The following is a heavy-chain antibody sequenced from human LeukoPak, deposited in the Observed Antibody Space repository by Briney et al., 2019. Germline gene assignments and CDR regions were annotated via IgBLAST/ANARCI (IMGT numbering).Heavy chain of an antibody. CDR1: GGSISSYY. CDR2: IYYSGGT. Sequence: PSETLSLTCTVSGGSISSYYWSWIRQPPGKGLEWIGYIYYSGGTNYNPSLKSRVTISVDTSKNQFSLKLSSVTAADTAVYYCARGLGYGEYLVPFDIWGQGTLVTVSS. D-gene: IGHD4-17*01. CDR3: ARGLGYGEYLVPFDI. J-gene: IGHJ3*02. V-gene: IGHV4-59*01.